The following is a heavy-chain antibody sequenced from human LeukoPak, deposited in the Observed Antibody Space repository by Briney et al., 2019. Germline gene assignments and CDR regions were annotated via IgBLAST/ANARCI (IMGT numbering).Heavy chain of an antibody. V-gene: IGHV1-24*01. Sequence: ASVKVSCKVSGYTLTELSMHWVRQAPGKGLEWMGGFDPEDGETIYAQKFQGRVTMTEDTSTDTAYMELRSLTSDDTAVYFCARDGGYFDWPRPRPGKYYFDYWGQGTLVTVTS. CDR2: FDPEDGET. CDR1: GYTLTELS. J-gene: IGHJ4*02. D-gene: IGHD3-9*01. CDR3: ARDGGYFDWPRPRPGKYYFDY.